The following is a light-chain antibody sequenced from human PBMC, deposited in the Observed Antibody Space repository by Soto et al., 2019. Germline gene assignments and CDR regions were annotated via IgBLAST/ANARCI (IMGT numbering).Light chain of an antibody. Sequence: EIVMTQSPATLSVSPGEVATLSCRASQSVSSNLAWYQQKPGQAPRLLVDAASTRATGIPASFKGSGPGTEFTLTINSLQSEDFAVYFCQQYNNGPPLTFGGGTQVEIK. J-gene: IGKJ4*01. CDR2: AAS. CDR3: QQYNNGPPLT. V-gene: IGKV3-15*01. CDR1: QSVSSN.